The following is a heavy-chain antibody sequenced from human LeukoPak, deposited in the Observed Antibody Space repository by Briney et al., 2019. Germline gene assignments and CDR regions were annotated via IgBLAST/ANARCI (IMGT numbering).Heavy chain of an antibody. CDR3: ARQLHYGSGSYYNWRDYYYYGMDV. V-gene: IGHV5-51*01. D-gene: IGHD3-10*01. CDR1: GYSFTSYW. CDR2: IYPGDSDT. Sequence: GESLKISCKGSGYSFTSYWIGWVRQMPGKGLEWMGIIYPGDSDTRYSPSFQGQVTISADKSISTAYLQWSSLKASDTAMYYCARQLHYGSGSYYNWRDYYYYGMDVWGQGTTVTVSS. J-gene: IGHJ6*02.